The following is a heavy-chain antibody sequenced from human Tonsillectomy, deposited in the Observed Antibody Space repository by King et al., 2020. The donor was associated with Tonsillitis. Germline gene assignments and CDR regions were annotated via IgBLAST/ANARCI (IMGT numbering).Heavy chain of an antibody. CDR1: GFTFSSYA. CDR3: AKEIVGATTWYYGMDV. D-gene: IGHD1-26*01. V-gene: IGHV3-23*04. J-gene: IGHJ6*02. Sequence: QLVQSGGGLVQPGGSLRLSCAASGFTFSSYAMSWVRQAPGKGLEWVSAISGSGGSSYYADSGKGRLTISRDNSKNTLYLQMNSLRSEDTAVYYCAKEIVGATTWYYGMDVWGQGTTVTVSS. CDR2: ISGSGGSS.